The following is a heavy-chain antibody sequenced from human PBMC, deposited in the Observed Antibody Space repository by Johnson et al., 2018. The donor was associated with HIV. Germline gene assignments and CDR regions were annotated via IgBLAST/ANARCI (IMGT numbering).Heavy chain of an antibody. J-gene: IGHJ3*01. Sequence: VQLVESGGGLVHPGGSLRLSCAASGFTFSDHDMHWVRQTEGIGLEWVSAIGTIGETHYHGSVKGRFTLSRVNATNFLYLQMNNLAAGDTAVYYCARGRPGGPNLLDAAGNDAFDFWGQGTMVTVAS. CDR1: GFTFSDHD. V-gene: IGHV3-13*01. CDR3: ARGRPGGPNLLDAAGNDAFDF. D-gene: IGHD6-13*01. CDR2: IGTIGET.